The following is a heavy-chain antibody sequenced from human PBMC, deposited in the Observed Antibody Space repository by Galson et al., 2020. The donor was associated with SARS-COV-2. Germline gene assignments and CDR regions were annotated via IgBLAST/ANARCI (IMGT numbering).Heavy chain of an antibody. J-gene: IGHJ6*03. CDR1: GDSVSSGGYF. CDR2: VYSSSST. Sequence: SETLSLTCSVSGDSVSSGGYFWSWIRQPAGKGLEWIGHVYSSSSTDFNPSLKSRISISVDTSKNQISLKLNSVTAAITAVYYCARDVNGYSDILTGFYRYYYYYMDVWGKGTTVTISS. V-gene: IGHV4-61*09. D-gene: IGHD3-9*01. CDR3: ARDVNGYSDILTGFYRYYYYYMDV.